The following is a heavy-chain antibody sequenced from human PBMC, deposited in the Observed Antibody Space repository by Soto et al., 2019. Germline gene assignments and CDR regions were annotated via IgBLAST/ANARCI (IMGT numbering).Heavy chain of an antibody. CDR3: ARDVYSSSWYSPHYYYYGMDV. CDR1: GGTFSSYA. D-gene: IGHD6-13*01. CDR2: SIPIFGTA. Sequence: QVQLVQSGAEVKKPGSSVKVSCKASGGTFSSYAISWVRQAPGQGLEWMGGSIPIFGTANYAQKFQGRVTITADESTSTAYMELSSLRSEDTAVYYCARDVYSSSWYSPHYYYYGMDVWGQGTTVTVSS. J-gene: IGHJ6*02. V-gene: IGHV1-69*01.